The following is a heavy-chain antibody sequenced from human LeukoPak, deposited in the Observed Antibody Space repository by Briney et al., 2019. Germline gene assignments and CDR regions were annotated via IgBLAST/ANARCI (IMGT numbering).Heavy chain of an antibody. J-gene: IGHJ4*02. V-gene: IGHV3-23*01. CDR1: GFTFSGYG. CDR3: AKDVEQAYCGGDCYPDY. CDR2: ISGSGGST. D-gene: IGHD2-21*02. Sequence: GGSLRLSCAASGFTFSGYGMSWVRQAPGKGLEWVSAISGSGGSTYYADSVKGRFTISRDSSKNTLYLQMNSLRAEDTAVYYCAKDVEQAYCGGDCYPDYWGQGTLVTVSS.